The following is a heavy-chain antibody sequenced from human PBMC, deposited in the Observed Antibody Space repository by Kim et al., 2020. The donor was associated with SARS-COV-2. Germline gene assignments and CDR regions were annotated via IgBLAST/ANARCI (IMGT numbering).Heavy chain of an antibody. Sequence: SETLSLTCTVSGGSISSGGYYWSWIRQHPGKGLEWIGYIYYSGSTYYNPSLKSRVTISVDTSKNQFSLKLSSVTAADTAVYYCARDEEYCSSTSCYRRGVDYWGQGTLVTVSS. V-gene: IGHV4-31*03. CDR1: GGSISSGGYY. CDR3: ARDEEYCSSTSCYRRGVDY. J-gene: IGHJ4*02. D-gene: IGHD2-2*01. CDR2: IYYSGST.